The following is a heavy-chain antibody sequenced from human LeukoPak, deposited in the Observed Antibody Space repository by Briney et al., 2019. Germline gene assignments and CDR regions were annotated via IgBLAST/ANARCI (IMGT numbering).Heavy chain of an antibody. D-gene: IGHD3-3*01. J-gene: IGHJ4*02. V-gene: IGHV1-2*06. Sequence: ASVKVSCKASGYTFTGYYMHWVRQAPGQGLEWMGRINPNSGGTNYAQKFQGRVTMTRDTSISTAYMELSRLRSDDTAVYYCATDQDDFWSGGSYDWGQGALVTVSS. CDR3: ATDQDDFWSGGSYD. CDR1: GYTFTGYY. CDR2: INPNSGGT.